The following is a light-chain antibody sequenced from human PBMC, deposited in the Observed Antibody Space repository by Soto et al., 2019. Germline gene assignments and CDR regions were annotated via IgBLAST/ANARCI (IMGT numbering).Light chain of an antibody. J-gene: IGKJ4*01. Sequence: ERVMTQSPGTLSVSPGQGATLSCRASQSVGRNLAWYQQKPGQAPRLLIYDAFITATGIPARFSGSGSGTEFTVTISSLQSEDCAVYYCQEYNNWPELTFGGGTKVEIK. CDR2: DAF. V-gene: IGKV3-15*01. CDR1: QSVGRN. CDR3: QEYNNWPELT.